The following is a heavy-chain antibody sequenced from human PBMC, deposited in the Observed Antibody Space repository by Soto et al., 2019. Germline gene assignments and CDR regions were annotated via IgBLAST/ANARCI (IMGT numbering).Heavy chain of an antibody. V-gene: IGHV1-2*02. CDR3: ARSVSFITPRPDY. CDR2: INPNNGDT. D-gene: IGHD6-6*01. CDR1: GYTFTDYY. Sequence: GASVKVSCKASGYTFTDYYMHWLRQAPGQGLECMGWINPNNGDTNYAQKFQGRVTVTRDTSISTAYLEVSRLRSDDTAVYYCARSVSFITPRPDYWGQGTLVTVSS. J-gene: IGHJ4*02.